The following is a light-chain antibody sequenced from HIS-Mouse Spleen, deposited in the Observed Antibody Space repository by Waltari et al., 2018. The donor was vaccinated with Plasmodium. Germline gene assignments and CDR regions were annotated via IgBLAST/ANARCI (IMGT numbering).Light chain of an antibody. CDR1: QSISSR. CDR2: QAS. J-gene: IGKJ1*01. CDR3: QQYNSYSWT. V-gene: IGKV1-5*03. Sequence: DIQMTQSPYTLSASVGHRVTITRRASQSISSRLAWYQQKPGKATKLLIYQASSLKSGVPSRLSGRGSGTEFALTISSLQPDDFATYYCQQYNSYSWTFGQGTKVEIK.